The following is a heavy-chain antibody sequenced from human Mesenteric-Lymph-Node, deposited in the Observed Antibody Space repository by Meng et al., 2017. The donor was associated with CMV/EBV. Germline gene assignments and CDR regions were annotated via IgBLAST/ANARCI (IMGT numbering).Heavy chain of an antibody. CDR2: IGGPGTNT. J-gene: IGHJ4*02. CDR3: AKDKNPNIVVEVAPTFFDY. D-gene: IGHD2-15*01. V-gene: IGHV3-23*01. Sequence: GGSLRLSCIASGFIFSSSAMSWVRQIPGKGLEWVSGIGGPGTNTYYADSVKGRFTVSRDNSKDTLYLQMSSLRDEDTAFYYCAKDKNPNIVVEVAPTFFDYWGQGTLVTVSS. CDR1: GFIFSSSA.